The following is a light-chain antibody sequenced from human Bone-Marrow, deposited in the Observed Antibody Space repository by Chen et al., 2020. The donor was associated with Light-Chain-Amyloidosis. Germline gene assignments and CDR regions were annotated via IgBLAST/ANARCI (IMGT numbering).Light chain of an antibody. Sequence: QSALTQPASVAGSVGQSITISCTGTSTDVWHYNLVSWYQQHPGEAPKLMIYEDSERPSGVSNRFSGSKSGNTASLTISGLQTEDQADYYCCASSDTDTLIFGTGTRLTVL. V-gene: IGLV2-23*01. CDR2: EDS. CDR1: STDVWHYNL. J-gene: IGLJ2*01. CDR3: CASSDTDTLI.